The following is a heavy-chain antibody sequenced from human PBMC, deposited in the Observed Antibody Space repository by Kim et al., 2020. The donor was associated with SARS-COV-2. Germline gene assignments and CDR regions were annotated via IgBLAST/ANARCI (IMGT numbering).Heavy chain of an antibody. CDR2: ISGRSEYI. J-gene: IGHJ4*02. CDR3: ASFPTYAPASGGY. D-gene: IGHD2-2*01. V-gene: IGHV3-21*01. CDR1: GFSFSTYS. Sequence: GGSLRLSCVASGFSFSTYSMNWVRQAPGKGLEWVSSISGRSEYIYYADSVKGRFTISRDNSKNSLWLQMNSLRAEDTAVYYCASFPTYAPASGGYWRQGT.